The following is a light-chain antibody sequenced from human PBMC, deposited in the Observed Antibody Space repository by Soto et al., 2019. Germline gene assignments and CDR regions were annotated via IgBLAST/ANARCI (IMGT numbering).Light chain of an antibody. J-gene: IGKJ1*01. CDR2: KAS. CDR1: QTISSW. V-gene: IGKV1-5*03. CDR3: QHYNSYSEA. Sequence: IQMTQSPGTLSASVGEGVTITCPASQTISSWLAWYQQKPGKAPKLLIYKASTLKSGVPSRFSGSGSGTEFTLTISSLQPDDFATYYCQHYNSYSEAFGQGTKVDIK.